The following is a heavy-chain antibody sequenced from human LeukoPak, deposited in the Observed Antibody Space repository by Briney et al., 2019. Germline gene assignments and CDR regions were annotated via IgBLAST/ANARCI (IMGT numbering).Heavy chain of an antibody. CDR1: GYTFTSYG. V-gene: IGHV1-18*01. J-gene: IGHJ3*02. CDR2: SSAYNGNT. CDR3: ARALGGSYYGAFDI. D-gene: IGHD1-26*01. Sequence: ASVKVSCKASGYTFTSYGISWVRQAPGQGLEWMGWSSAYNGNTNYAQKLQGRVTMTTDTSTSTAYMELRSLRSDDTAVYYCARALGGSYYGAFDIWGESTMVTVSS.